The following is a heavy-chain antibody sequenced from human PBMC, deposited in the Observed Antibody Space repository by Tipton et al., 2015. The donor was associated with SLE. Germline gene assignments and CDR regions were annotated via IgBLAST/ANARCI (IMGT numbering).Heavy chain of an antibody. V-gene: IGHV4-39*07. D-gene: IGHD5-24*01. CDR3: ASGLEVDY. CDR2: IYYSGST. J-gene: IGHJ4*02. CDR1: GGSISSSSYY. Sequence: LRLSCTVSGGSISSSSYYWGWIRQPPGKGLEWIGSIYYSGSTYYNPSLKSRVTISVDTSKNQFSLKLSSVTAADTAVYYCASGLEVDYWGQGTLVTVSS.